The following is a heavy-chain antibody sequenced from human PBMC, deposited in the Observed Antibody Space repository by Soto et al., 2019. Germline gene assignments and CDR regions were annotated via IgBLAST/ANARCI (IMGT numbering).Heavy chain of an antibody. CDR1: DLSFSNAY. Sequence: EVQLVESGGGLVKPGESLRLSCAASDLSFSNAYINWVRQAPGKGLDWVGRIKSKTDGGTIDYAAPVKCRFIISRDDSSNTVYLQMNSLKTEDTAVYYCTTRGALGYWGQGTLVTVSS. V-gene: IGHV3-15*07. CDR3: TTRGALGY. D-gene: IGHD2-15*01. J-gene: IGHJ4*02. CDR2: IKSKTDGGTI.